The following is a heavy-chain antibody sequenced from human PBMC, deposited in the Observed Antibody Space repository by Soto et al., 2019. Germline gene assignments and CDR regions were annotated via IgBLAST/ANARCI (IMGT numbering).Heavy chain of an antibody. CDR1: GGSISSSDW. J-gene: IGHJ4*02. Sequence: QVQLQESGPGLVKPSGTLSLTCAVSGGSISSSDWWSWVRQPPGKGLEWVGEIHHSGSTNYNPSRKSRVTISVDKSEKQFSLNLNSVTAADTAVYYCASRPTGVPLWGQGTLVTVSS. CDR3: ASRPTGVPL. CDR2: IHHSGST. V-gene: IGHV4-4*02. D-gene: IGHD1-1*01.